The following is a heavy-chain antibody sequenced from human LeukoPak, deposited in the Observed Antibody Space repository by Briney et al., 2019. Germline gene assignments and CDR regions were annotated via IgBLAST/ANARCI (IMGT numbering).Heavy chain of an antibody. Sequence: PSETLSLTCAVYGGSFSGYSWTWIRQPPGKGLEWIGEIDRSGSTNYNPALKSRLTVSVDTSKNQFSLKLSSVTAADTAVYYCARGRRGYYYGSGSYYLDYWGQGTLVTVSS. D-gene: IGHD3-10*01. CDR1: GGSFSGYS. CDR2: IDRSGST. V-gene: IGHV4-34*01. CDR3: ARGRRGYYYGSGSYYLDY. J-gene: IGHJ4*02.